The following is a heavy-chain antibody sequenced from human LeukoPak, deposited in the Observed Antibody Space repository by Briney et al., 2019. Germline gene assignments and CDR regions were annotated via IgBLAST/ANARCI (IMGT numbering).Heavy chain of an antibody. J-gene: IGHJ4*02. CDR1: GFSFSTYA. CDR3: ARDVSMDIGGSDC. Sequence: GGSLRLSCAASGFSFSTYAMTWLRQAPGKGLEWVSTTTDSGDSTHYADAVKGRFTMSRDNSKNTLYLQLNSLRAEDTAVYYCARDVSMDIGGSDCWGPGTLGTVSS. V-gene: IGHV3-23*01. CDR2: TTDSGDST. D-gene: IGHD2-2*03.